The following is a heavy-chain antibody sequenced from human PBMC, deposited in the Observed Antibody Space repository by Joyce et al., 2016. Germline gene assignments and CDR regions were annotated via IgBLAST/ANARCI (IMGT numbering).Heavy chain of an antibody. D-gene: IGHD3-10*01. J-gene: IGHJ6*02. V-gene: IGHV1-24*01. CDR2: FQPEDGET. CDR1: GYTLTELS. CDR3: STTSIGLVQGLILFRQNAMDV. Sequence: QVQLVQSGAEVKKPGASVKVSCKVSGYTLTELSMHWVRQAPGKGLGWTGSFQPEDGETIYAQKFQGRVTMTEDTSTDTAYMELSSLRSEDTALYYCSTTSIGLVQGLILFRQNAMDVWGQGTTVTVSS.